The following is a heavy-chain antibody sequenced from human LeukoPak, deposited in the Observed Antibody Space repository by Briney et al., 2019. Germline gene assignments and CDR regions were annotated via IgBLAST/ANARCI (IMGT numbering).Heavy chain of an antibody. V-gene: IGHV4-59*08. J-gene: IGHJ3*02. CDR3: ARHFTYYYDSSGYPRDAFDI. CDR1: GGSISGYY. CDR2: IYYSGST. Sequence: SETLSLTCTVSGGSISGYYRSWIRQSPGKGLVWIGYIYYSGSTNYNPSLKSRVTISIDMSRNQFSLKLSSVTAADTALYYCARHFTYYYDSSGYPRDAFDIWGQGTTVTVSS. D-gene: IGHD3-22*01.